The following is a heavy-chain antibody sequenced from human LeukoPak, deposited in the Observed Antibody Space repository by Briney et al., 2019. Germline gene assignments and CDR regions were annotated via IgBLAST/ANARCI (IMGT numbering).Heavy chain of an antibody. CDR3: ARSTSSEYDIYHFDY. J-gene: IGHJ4*02. V-gene: IGHV3-33*01. CDR2: IWYDGNNK. D-gene: IGHD3-9*01. CDR1: GFTFSSYG. Sequence: PGGSLRLSCAASGFTFSSYGMHWVRQAPGKGLEWVAVIWYDGNNKYYADSVKGRFTISRDNSKNTLCLQMNSLRAEDTAVYYCARSTSSEYDIYHFDYWGQGTLVTVSS.